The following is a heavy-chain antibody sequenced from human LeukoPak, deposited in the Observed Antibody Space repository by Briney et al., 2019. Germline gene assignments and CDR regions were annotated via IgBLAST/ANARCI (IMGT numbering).Heavy chain of an antibody. J-gene: IGHJ6*02. Sequence: PGGSLRLSCAASGFTFSNFLMHWVRQAPGKGLVWVARINSDGSSTSYADSVKGRFTISRDNAKNTLYLQMSSLRAEDTAVYYCAFIAVAGGSYGLDVWGQGTTVTVSS. V-gene: IGHV3-74*01. CDR1: GFTFSNFL. CDR2: INSDGSST. CDR3: AFIAVAGGSYGLDV. D-gene: IGHD6-19*01.